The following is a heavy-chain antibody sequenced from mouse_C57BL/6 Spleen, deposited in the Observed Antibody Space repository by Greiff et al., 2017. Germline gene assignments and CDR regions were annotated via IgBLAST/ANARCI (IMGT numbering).Heavy chain of an antibody. J-gene: IGHJ2*01. CDR3: ARESPPVDY. CDR2: IHPNSGST. V-gene: IGHV1-64*01. CDR1: GYTFTSYW. Sequence: VKLQESGAELVKPGASVKLSCKASGYTFTSYWMHWVKQRPGQGLEWIGMIHPNSGSTNYNEKFKSKATLTVDKSSSTAYMQLSSLTSEDSAVYYCARESPPVDYWGQGTTLTVSS.